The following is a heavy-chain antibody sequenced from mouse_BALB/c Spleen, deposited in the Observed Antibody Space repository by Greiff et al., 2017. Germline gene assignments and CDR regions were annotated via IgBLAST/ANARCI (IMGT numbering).Heavy chain of an antibody. CDR1: GFTFSNYW. CDR2: IRLKSNNYAT. V-gene: IGHV6-6*02. J-gene: IGHJ2*01. D-gene: IGHD2-10*02. CDR3: TRRPYGNYAYYFDY. Sequence: EVQLQESGGGLVQPGGSMKLSCVASGFTFSNYWMNWVRQSPEKGLEWVAEIRLKSNNYATHYAESVKGRFTISRDDSKSSVYLQMNNLRAEDTGIYYCTRRPYGNYAYYFDYWGQGTTLTVSS.